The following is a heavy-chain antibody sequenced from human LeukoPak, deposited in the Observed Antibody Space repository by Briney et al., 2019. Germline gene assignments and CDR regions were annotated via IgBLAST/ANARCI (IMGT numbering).Heavy chain of an antibody. J-gene: IGHJ4*02. CDR3: ATVGGSCASSNCYAYFDF. D-gene: IGHD2-2*01. CDR2: INASGSST. Sequence: PGGPLRLSCVASGLTFSNSAMTWVRQPPGKGLEWVSIINASGSSTFYANSVKGRFTISRDTSINTLFLQMNSLGVDDTAVYYCATVGGSCASSNCYAYFDFWGQGTLVTVSS. V-gene: IGHV3-23*01. CDR1: GLTFSNSA.